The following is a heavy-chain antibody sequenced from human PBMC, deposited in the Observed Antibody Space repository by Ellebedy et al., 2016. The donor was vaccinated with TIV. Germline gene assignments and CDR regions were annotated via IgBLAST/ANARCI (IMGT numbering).Heavy chain of an antibody. V-gene: IGHV3-23*01. D-gene: IGHD3-10*01. J-gene: IGHJ5*02. CDR2: ISGSGGNT. CDR1: GFTFSSYA. CDR3: AKDPKLWSLNWFDP. Sequence: GESLKISXAASGFTFSSYAMSWVRQAPGKGLEWVSAISGSGGNTYYADSVKGRFTISRDNSKNTLYLQMNSLRAEDTAVYYCAKDPKLWSLNWFDPWGQGTLVTVSS.